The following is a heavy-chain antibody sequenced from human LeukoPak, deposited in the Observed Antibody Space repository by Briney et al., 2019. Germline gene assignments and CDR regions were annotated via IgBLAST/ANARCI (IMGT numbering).Heavy chain of an antibody. V-gene: IGHV3-9*01. Sequence: GGSLRLSCAASGFTFDDYAMHWVRQAPGKGLEWVSGISWNSGSIGYADSVKGRFTISRDNAKNSLYLQMNSLRAEDTALYYCAKGRSSWCDAFDIWGQGTMVTVSS. CDR2: ISWNSGSI. D-gene: IGHD6-13*01. J-gene: IGHJ3*02. CDR3: AKGRSSWCDAFDI. CDR1: GFTFDDYA.